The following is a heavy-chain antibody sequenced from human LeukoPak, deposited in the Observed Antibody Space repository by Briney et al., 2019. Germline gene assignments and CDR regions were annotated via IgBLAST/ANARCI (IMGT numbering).Heavy chain of an antibody. CDR1: GYSISSGYY. J-gene: IGHJ4*02. CDR2: IYHSGST. Sequence: SETLSLTCAVSGYSISSGYYWGWIRQPPGKGLEWIGSIYHSGSTYYNPSLKSRVTISVDTSKNQLSLKLSSVTAADTAVYYCARLYCSSTSCYPFDYWGQGTLVTVSS. CDR3: ARLYCSSTSCYPFDY. D-gene: IGHD2-2*01. V-gene: IGHV4-38-2*01.